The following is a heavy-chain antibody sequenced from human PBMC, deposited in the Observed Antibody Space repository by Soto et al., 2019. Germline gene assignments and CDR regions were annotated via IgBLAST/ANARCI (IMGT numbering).Heavy chain of an antibody. CDR2: IGPESGAT. Sequence: ASVKVSCKASGGTFTGHYIHWVRQAPEQGPEWMGEIGPESGATRYAQKFQGRVTMSRDTSITTVYMELNNLSPDDTAVYYCGRGRSGQLVVFYWGQGTPVTVSS. CDR1: GGTFTGHY. J-gene: IGHJ4*02. CDR3: GRGRSGQLVVFY. V-gene: IGHV1-2*02. D-gene: IGHD1-26*01.